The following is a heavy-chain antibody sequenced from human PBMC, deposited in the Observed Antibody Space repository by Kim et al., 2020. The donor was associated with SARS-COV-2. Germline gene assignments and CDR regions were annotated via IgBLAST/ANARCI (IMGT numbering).Heavy chain of an antibody. CDR2: FYDSGTA. J-gene: IGHJ4*01. Sequence: SETLSLTCTVSGASINTADSYWAWIRQAPGKGLEWIGSFYDSGTAYYNPSLKSRVSISVDTSKNQFSLNMRSATAADTALYYCARHELSSPWFGALGDF. CDR1: GASINTADSY. CDR3: ARHELSSPWFGALGDF. V-gene: IGHV4-39*01. D-gene: IGHD3-10*01.